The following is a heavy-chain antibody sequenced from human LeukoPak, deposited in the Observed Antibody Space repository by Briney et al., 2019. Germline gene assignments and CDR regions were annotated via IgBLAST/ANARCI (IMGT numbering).Heavy chain of an antibody. Sequence: GVSLRLSCTASGFIVTNNYRNWVRQAPGKGLEWVSLVYSGGSTYYADSVKGRFTISRDNAKNSLYLQMNSLRAEDTAVYYCARDLSSKADYWGQGTLVTVSS. J-gene: IGHJ4*02. CDR3: ARDLSSKADY. D-gene: IGHD4-11*01. CDR1: GFIVTNNY. V-gene: IGHV3-66*01. CDR2: VYSGGST.